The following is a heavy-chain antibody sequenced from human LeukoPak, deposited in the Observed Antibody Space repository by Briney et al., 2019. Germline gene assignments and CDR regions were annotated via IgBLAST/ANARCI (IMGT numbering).Heavy chain of an antibody. CDR3: ARGLEDCSGGSYYFSPFDY. CDR1: GGSFSGYY. J-gene: IGHJ4*02. CDR2: INHSGST. Sequence: SETLSLTCAVYGGSFSGYYWSWIRQPPGKGLEWIGEINHSGSTNYNPSLKSRVTISVDTSKNQFSLKLSSVTAADTAVYYCARGLEDCSGGSYYFSPFDYWGQGTLVTVSS. V-gene: IGHV4-34*01. D-gene: IGHD2-15*01.